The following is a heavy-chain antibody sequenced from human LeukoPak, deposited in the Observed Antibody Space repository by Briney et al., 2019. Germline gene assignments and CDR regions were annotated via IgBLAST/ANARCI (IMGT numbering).Heavy chain of an antibody. V-gene: IGHV4-34*01. D-gene: IGHD2-21*01. CDR2: INHSGST. Sequence: PSETLSLTCAVYGGSFSGYYWSWIRQPPGKGLEWIGEINHSGSTNYNPSLKSRVTISVDTSKNQFSLKLSSVTAADTAVYYCARHIPGVEVTYYFDYWGRGTLVTVSS. CDR3: ARHIPGVEVTYYFDY. J-gene: IGHJ4*02. CDR1: GGSFSGYY.